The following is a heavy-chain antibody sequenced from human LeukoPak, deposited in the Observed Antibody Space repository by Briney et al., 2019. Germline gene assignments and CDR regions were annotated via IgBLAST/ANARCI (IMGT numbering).Heavy chain of an antibody. D-gene: IGHD3-22*01. J-gene: IGHJ4*02. CDR3: ARSSVYDSSGYYSFFDY. Sequence: PSETLSLTCAVYGGSFSGYYWSWIRQPPGKGLEWIGEINHSGSTNYNPSLKSRVTISVDTSKNQFSLKLSSVTAADTAVYYCARSSVYDSSGYYSFFDYWGQGTLVTVSS. CDR2: INHSGST. V-gene: IGHV4-34*01. CDR1: GGSFSGYY.